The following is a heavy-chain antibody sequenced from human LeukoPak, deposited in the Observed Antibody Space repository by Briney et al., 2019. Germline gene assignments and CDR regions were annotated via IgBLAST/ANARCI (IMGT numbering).Heavy chain of an antibody. CDR2: INHSGST. Sequence: SETLSLTCAVYGGSFSGYYWSWIRQPPGKGLEWIGEINHSGSTNYNPSLKSRVTISVDTSKNQFSLKLSSVTAADTAVYYCARQWGDIVVVPAAMRYYYYGMDVWGQRTTVTVSS. CDR3: ARQWGDIVVVPAAMRYYYYGMDV. D-gene: IGHD2-2*01. V-gene: IGHV4-34*01. CDR1: GGSFSGYY. J-gene: IGHJ6*02.